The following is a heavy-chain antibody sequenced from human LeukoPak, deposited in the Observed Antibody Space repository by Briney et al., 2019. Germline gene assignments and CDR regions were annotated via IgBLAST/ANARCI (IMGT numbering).Heavy chain of an antibody. CDR2: INHSGST. Sequence: SETLSLTCTVSGGSISSYYWSWIRQPPGKGLEWIGEINHSGSTNYNPSLKSRVTISVDTSKNQFSLKLSSVTAADTAVYYCASRGSGSHWFDPWGQGTLVTVSS. J-gene: IGHJ5*02. CDR1: GGSISSYY. CDR3: ASRGSGSHWFDP. D-gene: IGHD3-10*01. V-gene: IGHV4-34*01.